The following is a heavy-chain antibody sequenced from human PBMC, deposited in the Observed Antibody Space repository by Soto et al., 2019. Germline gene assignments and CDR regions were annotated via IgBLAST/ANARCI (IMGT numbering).Heavy chain of an antibody. J-gene: IGHJ3*02. V-gene: IGHV4-34*01. Sequence: KSSETLSLTCAVYGGSFSGYYWGWIRQPPGKGLEWIGEINHSGSTNYNPSLKSRVTISVDTSKNQFSLKLSSVTAADTAVYYCARGGWTTGAFDIWGQGTMVTVSS. D-gene: IGHD6-19*01. CDR3: ARGGWTTGAFDI. CDR1: GGSFSGYY. CDR2: INHSGST.